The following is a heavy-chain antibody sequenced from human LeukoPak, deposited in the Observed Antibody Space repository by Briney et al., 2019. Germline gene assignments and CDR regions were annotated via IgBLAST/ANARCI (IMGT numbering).Heavy chain of an antibody. CDR1: GFTVSSNY. D-gene: IGHD3-10*01. CDR2: ISSNGVHT. J-gene: IGHJ3*02. V-gene: IGHV3-64D*09. CDR3: VKERSYGFDI. Sequence: PGGSLRLSCAASGFTVSSNYMTWVRQAPGKGLEYVSAISSNGVHTYYTDSMKGRFTISRDNSKNTVYLQMSSLRAEDTAMYYCVKERSYGFDIWGQGTMVIVSS.